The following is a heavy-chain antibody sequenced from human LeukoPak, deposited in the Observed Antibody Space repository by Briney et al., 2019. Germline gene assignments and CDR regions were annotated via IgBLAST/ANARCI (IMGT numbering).Heavy chain of an antibody. V-gene: IGHV3-30*04. Sequence: GGSLRLSCAASGFTFSSYAMHWVRQAPGKGLEGVADISYDGSNKYYADSVKGRFSISRDNSNNTLCLQMNSLRAEDTAVYYCARVGRGYSFKVYYFDYWGQGTLVTVSS. CDR1: GFTFSSYA. CDR3: ARVGRGYSFKVYYFDY. J-gene: IGHJ4*02. D-gene: IGHD5-18*01. CDR2: ISYDGSNK.